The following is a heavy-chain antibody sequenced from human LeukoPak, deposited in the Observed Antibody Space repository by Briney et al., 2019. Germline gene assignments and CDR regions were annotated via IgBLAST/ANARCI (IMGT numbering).Heavy chain of an antibody. CDR2: IYYSRST. J-gene: IGHJ4*02. V-gene: IGHV4-31*03. Sequence: SEPLSLTCTVSGGSISSGGYFWSWIRQHPGKGLECIDYIYYSRSTYYNPSLKSRVTISMDASKRQLSLRLSSVTAADTAVYYCASGLTTEDYWGQGTLVTVSS. CDR1: GGSISSGGYF. CDR3: ASGLTTEDY. D-gene: IGHD4/OR15-4a*01.